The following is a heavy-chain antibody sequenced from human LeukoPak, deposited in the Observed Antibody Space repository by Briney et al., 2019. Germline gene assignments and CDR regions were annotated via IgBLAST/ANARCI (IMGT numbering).Heavy chain of an antibody. J-gene: IGHJ4*02. CDR1: GFTFSSYA. Sequence: PGGSLRLSCAASGFTFSSYAMSWVRQPPGKGLECLSAISGSGGSTYYADSVKGRFTISRDNSKNTLYLQMNSLRAEDTAVYYCARGRVAEGGTAFDYWGQGTLVTVSS. D-gene: IGHD6-13*01. CDR3: ARGRVAEGGTAFDY. V-gene: IGHV3-23*01. CDR2: ISGSGGST.